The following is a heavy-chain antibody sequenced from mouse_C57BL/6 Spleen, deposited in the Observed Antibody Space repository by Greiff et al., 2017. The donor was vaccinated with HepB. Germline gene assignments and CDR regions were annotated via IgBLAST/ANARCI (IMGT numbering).Heavy chain of an antibody. D-gene: IGHD1-1*01. V-gene: IGHV5-12*01. CDR3: ARSPPDYGSSYAMDY. Sequence: EVQVVESGGGLVQPGGSLKLSCAASGFTFSDYYMYWVRQTPEKRLEWVAYISNGGGSTYYPDTVKGRFTISRDNAKNTLYLQMSRLKSEDTAMYYCARSPPDYGSSYAMDYWGQGTSVTVSS. CDR1: GFTFSDYY. CDR2: ISNGGGST. J-gene: IGHJ4*01.